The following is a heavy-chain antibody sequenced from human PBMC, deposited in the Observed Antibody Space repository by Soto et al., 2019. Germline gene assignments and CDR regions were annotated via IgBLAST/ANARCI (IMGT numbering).Heavy chain of an antibody. V-gene: IGHV1-8*01. CDR3: ARVYSSWDYFDY. CDR2: MNPNSGNT. D-gene: IGHD6-6*01. J-gene: IGHJ4*02. CDR1: GYTFTSYD. Sequence: GASVKVSCKASGYTFTSYDINWVRQATGQGLEWMGWMNPNSGNTGYAQKFQGRVTMTRNTSISTAYMELSSLRSEDTAVYYCARVYSSWDYFDYWGQGTLVTVSS.